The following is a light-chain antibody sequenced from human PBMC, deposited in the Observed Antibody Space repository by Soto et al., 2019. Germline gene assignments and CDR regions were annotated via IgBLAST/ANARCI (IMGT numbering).Light chain of an antibody. CDR3: SSYTSSSALV. Sequence: QSALTQPASVSGSPGQSITISCTGTSCDVGGYNYVSWYQQHPGKAPKLMIYEVSNRPSGVSNRFSGSKSGNTASLTISGLQAEDEDDYYCSSYTSSSALVFGAGTKVTVL. CDR1: SCDVGGYNY. CDR2: EVS. V-gene: IGLV2-14*01. J-gene: IGLJ2*01.